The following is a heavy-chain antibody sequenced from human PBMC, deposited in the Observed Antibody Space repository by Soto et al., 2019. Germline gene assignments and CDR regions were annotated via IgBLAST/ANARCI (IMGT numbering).Heavy chain of an antibody. J-gene: IGHJ6*02. CDR3: ARLQGFCIRTSCPGYYARDV. CDR1: SGSISSSSYT. Sequence: SETLSLTCTVSSGSISSSSYTWGWIRQPPGKGLEWIGSIYYSGSTYYNPSLKSRITVSVDTSKNQFSLNLSSVTAADTAVYNCARLQGFCIRTSCPGYYARDVWGQGTRVTVS. D-gene: IGHD2-2*01. V-gene: IGHV4-39*01. CDR2: IYYSGST.